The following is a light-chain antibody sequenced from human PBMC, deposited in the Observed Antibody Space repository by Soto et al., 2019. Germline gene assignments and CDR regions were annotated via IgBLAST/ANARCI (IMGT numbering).Light chain of an antibody. CDR3: LLFYYDAWV. CDR1: TGAVTSGYY. V-gene: IGLV7-43*01. CDR2: STS. Sequence: QAVVTQEPSLTVSPGGTVTLTCASSTGAVTSGYYPNWFQQKPGQAPRALIYSTSNKRSWTPARFSGSLLGGKAALTLSGVQPEDEADYYCLLFYYDAWVFGGGTKLTV. J-gene: IGLJ2*01.